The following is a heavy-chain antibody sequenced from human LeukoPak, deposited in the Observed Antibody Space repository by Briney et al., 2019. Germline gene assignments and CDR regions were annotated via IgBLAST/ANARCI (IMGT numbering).Heavy chain of an antibody. Sequence: GESLKISCKGSGYSFTSYWIGWVRQMPGKGLEWMGIIYPGDSDTRYSPSFQGQVTISAGKSISTAYLQWSSLKASDTAMYYCARGYCSSTSCPYGMDVWGQGTTVTVSS. CDR2: IYPGDSDT. J-gene: IGHJ6*02. CDR3: ARGYCSSTSCPYGMDV. D-gene: IGHD2-2*01. CDR1: GYSFTSYW. V-gene: IGHV5-51*01.